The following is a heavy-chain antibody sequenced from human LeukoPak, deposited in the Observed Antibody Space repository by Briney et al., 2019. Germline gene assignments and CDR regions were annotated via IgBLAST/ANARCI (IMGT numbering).Heavy chain of an antibody. CDR2: IYPGDSDT. CDR3: ARSLSRSSLYPAGAFDI. J-gene: IGHJ3*02. D-gene: IGHD6-13*01. V-gene: IGHV5-51*01. Sequence: NLGESLKISCKGSGYSFTSHWIGWVRQMPGKGLEWMGIIYPGDSDTRYSPSFQGQVTISADKSISTAYLQWSSLKTSDTALISGARSLSRSSLYPAGAFDIWGQGTMVTVSS. CDR1: GYSFTSHW.